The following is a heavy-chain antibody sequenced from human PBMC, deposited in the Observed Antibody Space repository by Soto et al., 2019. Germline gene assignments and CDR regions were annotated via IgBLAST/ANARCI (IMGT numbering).Heavy chain of an antibody. Sequence: EVQLVQSGAEVKKPGESLKISCKASGYSFATYWIGWVRQMPEKGLEWMAIIYPGDADTRYSPSFQGQVTISADKSISTAYLQWNSLKSSDTAMYYGARQVSNGGHYWGQGTLVTVSS. CDR3: ARQVSNGGHY. J-gene: IGHJ4*02. V-gene: IGHV5-51*01. CDR1: GYSFATYW. CDR2: IYPGDADT. D-gene: IGHD2-15*01.